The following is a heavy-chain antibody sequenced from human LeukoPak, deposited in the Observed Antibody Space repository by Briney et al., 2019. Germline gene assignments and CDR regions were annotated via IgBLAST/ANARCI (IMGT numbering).Heavy chain of an antibody. CDR3: ASGSGSYRTPYYYMDV. Sequence: PGGSLRLSCEGSGLTFSDHWMHWVRQAPGKGLGWVSRIKTDGSEASYGDAVRGRFVISRDNSKNTLYLQMNSLRAEDTAVYYCASGSGSYRTPYYYMDVWGTGTTVTVSS. CDR2: IKTDGSEA. J-gene: IGHJ6*03. D-gene: IGHD3-10*01. CDR1: GLTFSDHW. V-gene: IGHV3-74*01.